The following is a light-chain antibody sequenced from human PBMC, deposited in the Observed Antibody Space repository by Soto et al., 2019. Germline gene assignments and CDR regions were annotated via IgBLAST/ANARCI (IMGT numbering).Light chain of an antibody. V-gene: IGKV3-15*01. CDR1: QSVNSN. J-gene: IGKJ1*01. Sequence: EIVMTQSPATLSVSPGERATLSCRASQSVNSNLAWYQQKPVQAPRLLIYGASTRATAIPARFSGSGSGTEFTITISSLQSEDFAVYYCQQYNDWPPRTFGQGTKVEIK. CDR3: QQYNDWPPRT. CDR2: GAS.